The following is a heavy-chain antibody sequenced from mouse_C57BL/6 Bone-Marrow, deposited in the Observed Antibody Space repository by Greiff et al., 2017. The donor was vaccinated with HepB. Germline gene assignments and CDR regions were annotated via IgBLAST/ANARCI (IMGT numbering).Heavy chain of an antibody. CDR1: GYTFTSYW. CDR3: ARLTYYSNSWFAY. V-gene: IGHV1-61*01. D-gene: IGHD2-5*01. CDR2: IYPSDSET. J-gene: IGHJ3*01. Sequence: QVQLKQPGAELVRPGSSVKLSCKASGYTFTSYWMDWVKQRPGQGLEWIGNIYPSDSETHYNQKFKDKATLTVDKSSSTAYMQLSSLTSEDSAVYYCARLTYYSNSWFAYWGQGTLVTVSA.